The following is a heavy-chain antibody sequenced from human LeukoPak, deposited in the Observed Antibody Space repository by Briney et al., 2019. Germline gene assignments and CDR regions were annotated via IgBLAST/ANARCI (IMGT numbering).Heavy chain of an antibody. CDR3: ARPNYGDYIVDY. V-gene: IGHV4-39*01. CDR2: AYYSGTT. Sequence: PSETLSLTCTVSGGSMSSSSYYWGWLRQPPGKGLEWIGSAYYSGTTYCNPSLKSRVTISVDTPKNQFSLKLSSVTAADTAVYYCARPNYGDYIVDYWGQGTLVTASS. D-gene: IGHD4-17*01. J-gene: IGHJ4*02. CDR1: GGSMSSSSYY.